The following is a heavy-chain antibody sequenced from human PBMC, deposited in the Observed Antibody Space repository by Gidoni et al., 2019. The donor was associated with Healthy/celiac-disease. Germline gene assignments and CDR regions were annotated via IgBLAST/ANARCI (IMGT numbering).Heavy chain of an antibody. CDR3: ARDATSTDDAFDI. D-gene: IGHD1-26*01. Sequence: EVQLVESGGGLVQPGGSLRLSCAASGFTFSNYAMHWVRQAPGKGLEYFSAISSNGGSTYYANSVKGRSTISRDNSKNTLYLQMGSLRAEDMAVYYCARDATSTDDAFDIWGQGTMVTVSS. V-gene: IGHV3-64*01. CDR2: ISSNGGST. J-gene: IGHJ3*02. CDR1: GFTFSNYA.